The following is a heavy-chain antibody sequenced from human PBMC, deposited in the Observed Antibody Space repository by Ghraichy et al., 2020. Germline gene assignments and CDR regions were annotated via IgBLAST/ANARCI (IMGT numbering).Heavy chain of an antibody. CDR2: ISGSGGST. Sequence: GGSLRLSCAASGFTFSSYAMSWVRQAPGKGLEWVSAISGSGGSTYYADSVKGRFTISRDNSKNTLYLQMNSLRAEDTAVYYCAKDSYIVVVPAAMGGYYYYGMDVWGQGTTVTVSS. D-gene: IGHD2-2*01. CDR1: GFTFSSYA. J-gene: IGHJ6*02. V-gene: IGHV3-23*01. CDR3: AKDSYIVVVPAAMGGYYYYGMDV.